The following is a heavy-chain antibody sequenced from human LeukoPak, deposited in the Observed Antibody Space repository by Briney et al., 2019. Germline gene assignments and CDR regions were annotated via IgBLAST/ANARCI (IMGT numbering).Heavy chain of an antibody. CDR3: ARGRYSSRSGGYYFDI. V-gene: IGHV3-7*01. CDR1: GFTLSSDW. J-gene: IGHJ4*02. Sequence: SGGSLRLSCVVSGFTLSSDWMSWVRQAPGKGLEWVANIKKDGIEKYYVESVKGRFTISRDNAKNSLYLQMNCLRAEDTAVYYCARGRYSSRSGGYYFDIWGQGTLVTVSS. D-gene: IGHD2-2*01. CDR2: IKKDGIEK.